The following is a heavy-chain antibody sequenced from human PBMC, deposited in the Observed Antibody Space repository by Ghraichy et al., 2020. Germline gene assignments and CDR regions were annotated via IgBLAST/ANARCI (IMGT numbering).Heavy chain of an antibody. CDR3: AKDYPEGVDY. Sequence: GGSLRLSCAASGFTFSSYAMSWVRQAPGKGLEWVTAISGSGSSTSYAASVKGRFTISRDNSKNTLYLQMNSLRAEDTAVYYCAKDYPEGVDYWGQGTLVTVSS. CDR1: GFTFSSYA. D-gene: IGHD1-26*01. V-gene: IGHV3-23*01. J-gene: IGHJ4*02. CDR2: ISGSGSST.